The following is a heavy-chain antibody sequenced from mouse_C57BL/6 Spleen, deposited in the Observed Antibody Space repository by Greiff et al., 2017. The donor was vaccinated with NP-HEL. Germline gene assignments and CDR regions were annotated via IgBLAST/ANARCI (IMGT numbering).Heavy chain of an antibody. Sequence: VQLQQSGAELVKPGASVKLSCTASGFNIKDYYMHWVKQRTEQGLEWIGRIDPEDGETKYVPKFQGKATITADTSSNTAYLQLSSLTSEDTAVYYCAWITTVVARYFDVWGTGTTVTVSS. CDR3: AWITTVVARYFDV. J-gene: IGHJ1*03. CDR2: IDPEDGET. CDR1: GFNIKDYY. V-gene: IGHV14-2*01. D-gene: IGHD1-1*01.